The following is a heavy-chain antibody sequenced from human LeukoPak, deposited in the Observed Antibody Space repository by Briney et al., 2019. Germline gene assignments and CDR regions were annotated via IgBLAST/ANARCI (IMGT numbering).Heavy chain of an antibody. J-gene: IGHJ4*02. Sequence: PSETLSLTCGVSGYSISSGGYSWHWIRQAPGKGLEWIGYIYNSGSTSYNPSLKSRLGMSVDTSNNQFSLRLYSVTAADTAVYYCARGWGPAYCGGDCHRHFDHWGQGTLVTVSS. CDR3: ARGWGPAYCGGDCHRHFDH. CDR2: IYNSGST. V-gene: IGHV4-30-4*07. CDR1: GYSISSGGYS. D-gene: IGHD2-21*02.